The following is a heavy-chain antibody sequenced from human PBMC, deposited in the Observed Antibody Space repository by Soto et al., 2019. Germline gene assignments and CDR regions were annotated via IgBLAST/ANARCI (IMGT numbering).Heavy chain of an antibody. CDR3: ARVRYCSTTSCYTGYYFDY. CDR2: IYCSGDT. CDR1: GGPISSGDYY. Sequence: SETLSLTCTVPGGPISSGDYYWSWIRQPPGKGLEWIGYIYCSGDTYYNPSLKSRVTISVDTSKNQFSLKLSSVTAADTAVYYCARVRYCSTTSCYTGYYFDYWGQGTLVTVSS. V-gene: IGHV4-30-4*01. D-gene: IGHD2-2*02. J-gene: IGHJ4*02.